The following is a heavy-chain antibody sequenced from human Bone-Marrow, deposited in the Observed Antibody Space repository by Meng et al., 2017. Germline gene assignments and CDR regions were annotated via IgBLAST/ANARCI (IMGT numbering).Heavy chain of an antibody. CDR2: IYHDGST. CDR3: ARAAYDIWSGYAP. CDR1: GASISSIHW. Sequence: QGHRTESGPGRMKPSGTRHPACAGPGASISSIHWWGWVRQPQGKGLEWIGEIYHDGSTNYTPSLKSRVTISVDKSKNQFSLKLSSVTAADTAVYYCARAAYDIWSGYAPWGQGSLVTVSS. D-gene: IGHD3-3*01. J-gene: IGHJ5*02. V-gene: IGHV4-4*02.